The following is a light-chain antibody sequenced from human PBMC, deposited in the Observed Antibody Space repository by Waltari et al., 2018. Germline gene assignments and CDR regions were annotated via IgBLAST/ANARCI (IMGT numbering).Light chain of an antibody. J-gene: IGKJ1*01. CDR3: QQYVSTPPT. Sequence: DIVMTQSPDSLAVSLGERATINCKSSQSVLYSSNNKNYLAWYQQKPGQPPKLLMYWASTRESGVPDRFSGSGSGRDFTLTISSLQAEDVAVYYCQQYVSTPPTFGQGTKVEIK. CDR1: QSVLYSSNNKNY. CDR2: WAS. V-gene: IGKV4-1*01.